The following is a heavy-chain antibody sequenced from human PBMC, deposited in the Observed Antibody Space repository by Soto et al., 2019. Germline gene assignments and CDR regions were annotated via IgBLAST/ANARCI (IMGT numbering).Heavy chain of an antibody. Sequence: QITLKESGPTLVKPTQTLTLTCTVSGFSVSARGVGVGWIRQPPGKALEWLGIIYWSDDKRYSPSLKSRLTSTKDTSKNQVVLTMTNMDPVDTATYYCAHSPWGAAPDYWGQGTLVTVSS. CDR3: AHSPWGAAPDY. J-gene: IGHJ4*02. CDR1: GFSVSARGVG. V-gene: IGHV2-5*01. D-gene: IGHD3-16*01. CDR2: IYWSDDK.